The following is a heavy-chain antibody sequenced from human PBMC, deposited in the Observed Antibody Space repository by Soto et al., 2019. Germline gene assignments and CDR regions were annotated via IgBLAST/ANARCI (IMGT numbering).Heavy chain of an antibody. Sequence: ASVKVSCKASGYTFTNYGFTWVRQAPGQGLEWMGWISAYNGIANYGQNFQGRVTMTTDTATSTAHMELRSLRYDDTAIYYCARGSRFDWFDPWGQGALVTVSS. V-gene: IGHV1-18*04. CDR2: ISAYNGIA. CDR3: ARGSRFDWFDP. D-gene: IGHD3-3*01. CDR1: GYTFTNYG. J-gene: IGHJ5*02.